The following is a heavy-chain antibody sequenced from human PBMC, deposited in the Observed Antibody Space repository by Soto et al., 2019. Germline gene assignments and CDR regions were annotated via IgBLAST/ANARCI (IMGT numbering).Heavy chain of an antibody. CDR3: ARESHDILTGPPWVWYFDL. CDR2: INDRGSI. CDR1: GGSFSGYY. J-gene: IGHJ2*01. D-gene: IGHD3-9*01. Sequence: QVQLQQWGAGPLRPLETLSLTCGVSGGSFSGYYWAWIRQSPGKGLEWIGEINDRGSINYNPSLKSRVSISVGTSKNHYSLTPRSVTAADSAVYYCARESHDILTGPPWVWYFDLWGRGTLVTVSS. V-gene: IGHV4-34*01.